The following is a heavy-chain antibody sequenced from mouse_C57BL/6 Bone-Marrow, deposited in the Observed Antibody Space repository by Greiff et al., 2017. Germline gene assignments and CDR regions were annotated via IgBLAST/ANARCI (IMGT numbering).Heavy chain of an antibody. D-gene: IGHD1-1*02. CDR2: INPYNGGT. CDR3: AREEGGYYVDY. V-gene: IGHV1-19*01. J-gene: IGHJ2*01. Sequence: VQLQQSGPVLVKPGASVKMSCKASGYTFTDYYMNWVKQSHGKSLEWIGVINPYNGGTSYNQKFKGKATLTVDKSSSTAYMELNSLTSEDSAVYYCAREEGGYYVDYWGQGTTLTVSS. CDR1: GYTFTDYY.